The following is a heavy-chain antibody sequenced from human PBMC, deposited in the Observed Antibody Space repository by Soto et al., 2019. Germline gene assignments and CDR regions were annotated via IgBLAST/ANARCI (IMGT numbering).Heavy chain of an antibody. CDR1: GFTFSSYS. CDR3: ARGIAVAGTAY. J-gene: IGHJ4*02. V-gene: IGHV3-48*01. CDR2: ISSSSSTI. Sequence: GGSLRLSCAASGFTFSSYSMNWVRQAPGKGLEWVSYISSSSSTIYYADSVKGRFTISRDNAKNSLYLQMNSLRAEDTAVYYCARGIAVAGTAYWGQGTLVTVSS. D-gene: IGHD6-19*01.